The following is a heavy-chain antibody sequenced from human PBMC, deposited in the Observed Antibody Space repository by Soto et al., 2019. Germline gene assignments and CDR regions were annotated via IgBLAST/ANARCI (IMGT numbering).Heavy chain of an antibody. D-gene: IGHD3-10*01. Sequence: QVQLQESGPGLVKPSQTLSLTCTVSGGSISSGGYYWSWIRQHPGKGLEWIGYIYYSGSTYYNPSLKSRVTISVDTSKNQFSLKLSSVTAADTAVYYCARASWYYYGSGSGPSYYFDYWGQGTLVTVSS. J-gene: IGHJ4*02. CDR2: IYYSGST. V-gene: IGHV4-31*03. CDR3: ARASWYYYGSGSGPSYYFDY. CDR1: GGSISSGGYY.